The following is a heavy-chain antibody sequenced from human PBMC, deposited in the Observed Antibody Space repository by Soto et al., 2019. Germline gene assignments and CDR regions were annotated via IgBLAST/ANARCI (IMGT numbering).Heavy chain of an antibody. J-gene: IGHJ6*02. D-gene: IGHD1-20*01. CDR3: ARESENITPGYYNGMDV. V-gene: IGHV3-48*02. Sequence: EEPLVQSGGGLVQPGGSLRLSCAASGFTFITYSMNWVRQAPGTGLEWVSYISSSSSTIYYADSVKGRFTTSRDNAKNSLYLHMNSLGDEDTAVYYCARESENITPGYYNGMDVWGQGTTVTVSS. CDR2: ISSSSSTI. CDR1: GFTFITYS.